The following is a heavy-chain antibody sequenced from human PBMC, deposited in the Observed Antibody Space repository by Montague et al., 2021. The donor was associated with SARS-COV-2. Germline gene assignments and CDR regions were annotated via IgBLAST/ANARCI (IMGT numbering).Heavy chain of an antibody. Sequence: SETLSLTCAVYGGSFSGYYWSWIRQPPGKGLEWIGEINDSGSTYYNPSLKSRVTISVDTSKNQFSLKLSSVTAADTAVYYRARGRAARSITIFGVVNPAIRYYYYRDVWGKGTTVTVSS. CDR3: ARGRAARSITIFGVVNPAIRYYYYRDV. D-gene: IGHD3-3*01. CDR1: GGSFSGYY. V-gene: IGHV4-34*01. J-gene: IGHJ6*03. CDR2: INDSGST.